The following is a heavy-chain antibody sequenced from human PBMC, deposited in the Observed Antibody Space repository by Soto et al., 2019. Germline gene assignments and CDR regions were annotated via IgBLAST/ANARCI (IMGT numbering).Heavy chain of an antibody. D-gene: IGHD3-10*01. Sequence: QVQLQESGPGLVKPSETLSLTCTVSGGSITNYYCSWFRQPPGKGLEWIGYINYDGYSAYNLSLKXXVXXSIDASKTQFSLMLESVTATATAVYYCARHGFGPLHGLVDVWGPGTTVLVSS. V-gene: IGHV4-59*08. CDR1: GGSITNYY. CDR3: ARHGFGPLHGLVDV. J-gene: IGHJ6*02. CDR2: INYDGYS.